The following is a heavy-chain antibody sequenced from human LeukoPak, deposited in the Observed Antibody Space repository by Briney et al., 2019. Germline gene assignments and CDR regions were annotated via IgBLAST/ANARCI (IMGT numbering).Heavy chain of an antibody. CDR1: GGTFSSYA. CDR3: ACGSSGWYYFDY. D-gene: IGHD6-19*01. CDR2: IIPIFGTA. V-gene: IGHV1-69*06. Sequence: SVKVSCKASGGTFSSYAISWVRQAPGQGLEWMGGIIPIFGTANYAQKFQGRVTITADKSTSTAYMELSSLRSEDTAVYYCACGSSGWYYFDYWGQGTLVTVSS. J-gene: IGHJ4*02.